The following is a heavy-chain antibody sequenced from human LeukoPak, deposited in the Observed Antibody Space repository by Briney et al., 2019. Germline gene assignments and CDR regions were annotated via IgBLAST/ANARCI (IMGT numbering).Heavy chain of an antibody. J-gene: IGHJ4*02. CDR2: ISWNSGNI. D-gene: IGHD3-10*01. CDR1: GFTFDDYA. Sequence: GGSLRLSCAASGFTFDDYAMHWVRQAPGKGLEWVSAISWNSGNIGYADSVKGRFTISRDNAKNSLYLQMNSLRAEDTALYYCAKAYGSGSYSPYYFDYWGQGTLVTVSS. V-gene: IGHV3-9*01. CDR3: AKAYGSGSYSPYYFDY.